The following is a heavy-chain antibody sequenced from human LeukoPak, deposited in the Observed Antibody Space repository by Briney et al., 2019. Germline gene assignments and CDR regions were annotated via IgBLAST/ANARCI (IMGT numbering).Heavy chain of an antibody. J-gene: IGHJ4*02. V-gene: IGHV4-30-4*01. CDR2: IYYSGST. Sequence: PSETLSLICTVSGGSISSGDYYWSWICQPPGKGLEWIGYIYYSGSTYYNPSLKSRVTISVDTSKNQFSLKLSSVTAADTAVYYCARNLFLSYFDYWGQGTLVTVSS. CDR1: GGSISSGDYY. CDR3: ARNLFLSYFDY.